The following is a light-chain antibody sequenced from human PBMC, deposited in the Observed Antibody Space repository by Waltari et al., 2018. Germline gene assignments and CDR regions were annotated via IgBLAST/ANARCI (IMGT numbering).Light chain of an antibody. CDR3: QTGGHGTWV. CDR2: VKSDGSH. CDR1: SGHSTNI. Sequence: QLVLTQSPSASASLGASVKLTCTLSSGHSTNIIAWLQQQPEKGPRFLMNVKSDGSHNKGVGIPDRFSGSSPGAERYLTISSLQSEDEADYYCQTGGHGTWVFGGGTRLTVL. J-gene: IGLJ3*02. V-gene: IGLV4-69*01.